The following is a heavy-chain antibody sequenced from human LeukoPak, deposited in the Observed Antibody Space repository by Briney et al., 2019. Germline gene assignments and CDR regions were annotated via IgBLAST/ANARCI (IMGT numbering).Heavy chain of an antibody. D-gene: IGHD2-15*01. CDR1: GGSISSGGYY. V-gene: IGHV4-31*03. CDR2: IYYSGST. J-gene: IGHJ4*02. Sequence: SQTLSLICTVSGGSISSGGYYWSWIRQHPGKGLEWIGYIYYSGSTYYNPSLKSRVTISVDTSKNQFSLKLSSVTAADTAVYYCARGHCSGGSCYSHDYWGQGTLVTVSS. CDR3: ARGHCSGGSCYSHDY.